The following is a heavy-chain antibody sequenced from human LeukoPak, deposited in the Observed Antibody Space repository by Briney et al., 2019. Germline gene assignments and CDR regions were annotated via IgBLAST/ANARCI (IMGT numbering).Heavy chain of an antibody. Sequence: RPGGSLRLSCTASGFSFSGHWMHWARHLPGKGLVWVSRISPTGSTTSYADSVEGRFTVSRDNAKNTLYLQVNNLRAEDTAVYYCARGPNSNWSGLDFWGQGTLLTVSS. J-gene: IGHJ4*02. CDR2: ISPTGSTT. V-gene: IGHV3-74*01. D-gene: IGHD6-6*01. CDR1: GFSFSGHW. CDR3: ARGPNSNWSGLDF.